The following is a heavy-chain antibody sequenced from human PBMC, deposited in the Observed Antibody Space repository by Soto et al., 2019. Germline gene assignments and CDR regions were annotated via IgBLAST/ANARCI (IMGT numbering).Heavy chain of an antibody. CDR3: ARATGTLRSRNCDY. J-gene: IGHJ4*02. Sequence: SETLSLTCSVSGGSISTVGHYWTWIRQSPGKGLEWIGSIYHTGSTYYSKSLRSRLTMSVDTSKSQFSLRLSSVTAADTAVYYCARATGTLRSRNCDYWGQGSLVTVSS. CDR2: IYHTGST. CDR1: GGSISTVGHY. V-gene: IGHV4-31*03. D-gene: IGHD1-1*01.